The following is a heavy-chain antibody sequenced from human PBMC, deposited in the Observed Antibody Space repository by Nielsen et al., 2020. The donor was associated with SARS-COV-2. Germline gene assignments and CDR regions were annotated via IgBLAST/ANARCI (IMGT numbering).Heavy chain of an antibody. CDR3: ARDPSNWNYLYYFDY. J-gene: IGHJ4*02. Sequence: GGSLRLSCAASGFTFSSYAMSWVRQAPGRGLEWVSSISSSSSYIYYADSVKGRFTISRDNAKNSLYLQMNSLRAEDTAVYYCARDPSNWNYLYYFDYWGQGTLVTVSS. D-gene: IGHD1-7*01. CDR2: ISSSSSYI. CDR1: GFTFSSYA. V-gene: IGHV3-21*01.